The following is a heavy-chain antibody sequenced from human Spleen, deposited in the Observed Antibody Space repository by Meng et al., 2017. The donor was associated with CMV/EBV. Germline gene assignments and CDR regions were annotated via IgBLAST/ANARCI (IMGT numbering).Heavy chain of an antibody. Sequence: GESLKISCSASGFTFSSYTMNWVRQAPGKGLEWVSRINSDGSTTNYADSVKGRFTISRDNAKNTLYLQVNSLRAEDTAVYYCIRDWVGRYFDWGQGTLVTVSS. CDR1: GFTFSSYT. D-gene: IGHD3-9*01. CDR3: IRDWVGRYFD. J-gene: IGHJ4*02. CDR2: INSDGSTT. V-gene: IGHV3-74*01.